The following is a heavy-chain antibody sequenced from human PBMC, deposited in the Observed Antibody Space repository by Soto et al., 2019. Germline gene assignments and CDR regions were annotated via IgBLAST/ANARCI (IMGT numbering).Heavy chain of an antibody. J-gene: IGHJ5*01. CDR2: IIPMFGTA. Sequence: QVQLVQSGAEVKKPGSSVKVSCKASGGTFSSYATSWVRQAPGQGLEWMGGIIPMFGTAHYAQKFQGRVTIAADESTSTAYMDLSSLRSEDTAVYYCAGELGAVAGAGSAFASWGQGSLVIVSS. CDR3: AGELGAVAGAGSAFAS. D-gene: IGHD6-19*01. V-gene: IGHV1-69*12. CDR1: GGTFSSYA.